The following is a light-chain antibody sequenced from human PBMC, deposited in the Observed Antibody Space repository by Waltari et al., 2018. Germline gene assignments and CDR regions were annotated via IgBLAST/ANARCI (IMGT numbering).Light chain of an antibody. V-gene: IGKV1-9*01. CDR3: QQLSSQPLT. Sequence: DIQLTQSPSFLSASVGDRVTITCRASQGISSHVAWYQQHPGKAPTLLIHSASTLQRGVPSRVSGSGSGTEFTLTISSLQPEDFASYYCQQLSSQPLTFGGGTKVEI. J-gene: IGKJ4*01. CDR1: QGISSH. CDR2: SAS.